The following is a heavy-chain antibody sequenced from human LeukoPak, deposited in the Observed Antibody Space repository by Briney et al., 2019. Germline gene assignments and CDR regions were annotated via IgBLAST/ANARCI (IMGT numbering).Heavy chain of an antibody. D-gene: IGHD3-22*01. J-gene: IGHJ4*02. V-gene: IGHV3-48*01. CDR1: GFTFSTYS. CDR3: ARESASKDSSGYYLAQPLVY. CDR2: IRNSGSAI. Sequence: GGSLRLSCAASGFTFSTYSMNWVRQAPGKGLEWISYIRNSGSAIYYADSVKGRFTISRDNSKNTLYLQMNSLRAEDTAVYYCARESASKDSSGYYLAQPLVYWGQGTLVTVSS.